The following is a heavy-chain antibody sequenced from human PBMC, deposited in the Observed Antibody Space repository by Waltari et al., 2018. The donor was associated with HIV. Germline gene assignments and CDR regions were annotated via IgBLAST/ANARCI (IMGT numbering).Heavy chain of an antibody. CDR2: ISNSGNTI. CDR3: ARARGYSYGYEDY. CDR1: GFSFSSYR. Sequence: EVQLVESGGDLVQPGGSLRPSCAAPGFSFSSYRMNWVRQAPGKGLEWISYISNSGNTIDYADSVKGRFTISRDNAKNSLSLQMHSLRAEDTAVYYCARARGYSYGYEDYWGQGALVTVSS. D-gene: IGHD5-18*01. V-gene: IGHV3-48*04. J-gene: IGHJ4*02.